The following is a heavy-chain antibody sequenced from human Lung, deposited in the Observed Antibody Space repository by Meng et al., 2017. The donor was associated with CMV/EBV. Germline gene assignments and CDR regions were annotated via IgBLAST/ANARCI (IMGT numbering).Heavy chain of an antibody. Sequence: GSLRPSCTVSGDSISSSSYYWGWIRQPPGKGLEWIGRIYYSGSTNYNPSLKSRVTMSIDTSKNQFSLKLSSVTAAETAVYYCATDQQYSSSIYWGQGTLVTVSS. CDR2: IYYSGST. J-gene: IGHJ4*02. D-gene: IGHD6-6*01. CDR3: ATDQQYSSSIY. CDR1: GDSISSSSYY. V-gene: IGHV4-39*07.